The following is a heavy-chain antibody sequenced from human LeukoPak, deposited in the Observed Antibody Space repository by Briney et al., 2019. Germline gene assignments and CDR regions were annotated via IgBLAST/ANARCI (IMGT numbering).Heavy chain of an antibody. CDR1: GDSVSSNSAA. CDR2: TYYRSKWYN. V-gene: IGHV6-1*01. CDR3: ARGYYGMDV. J-gene: IGHJ6*02. Sequence: SQTLSLTCAISGDSVSSNSAAWSCIRQSQSSGLEWLGRTYYRSKWYNDDAVSVKSRITINPDTSKNQFSLHLNSVTPEDTAVYYCARGYYGMDVWGQGTTVIVSS.